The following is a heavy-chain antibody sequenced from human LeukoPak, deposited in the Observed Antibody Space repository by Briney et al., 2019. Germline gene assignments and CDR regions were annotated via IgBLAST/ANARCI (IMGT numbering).Heavy chain of an antibody. J-gene: IGHJ3*02. CDR1: GYTFTSHS. Sequence: ASVKVSCKASGYTFTSHSMHWVRQAPGQRLEWMGWINAGNGNTKYSQKFQGRVTITRDTYANTAYMELNSLGSEDTAVYYCARETSVTQNDAFDIWGQGTMVTVSS. CDR3: ARETSVTQNDAFDI. CDR2: INAGNGNT. D-gene: IGHD4-17*01. V-gene: IGHV1-3*01.